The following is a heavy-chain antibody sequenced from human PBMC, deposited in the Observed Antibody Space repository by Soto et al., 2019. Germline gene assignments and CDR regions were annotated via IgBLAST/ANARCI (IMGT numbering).Heavy chain of an antibody. CDR2: IYWNDDE. CDR1: GFSLSASGVG. Sequence: QITLKESGPTLVKPTQTLPLTCTFSGFSLSASGVGVGWIRQPPGEALEWLAVIYWNDDERYSPSLKSRVTITKDTSKNQVVLTMTNMDPVDTATYYCAHSSTTYLDYWGQGTLVTVSS. D-gene: IGHD4-4*01. V-gene: IGHV2-5*01. J-gene: IGHJ4*02. CDR3: AHSSTTYLDY.